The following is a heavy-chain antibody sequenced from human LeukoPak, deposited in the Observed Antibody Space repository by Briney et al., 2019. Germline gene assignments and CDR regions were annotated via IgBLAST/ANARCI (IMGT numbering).Heavy chain of an antibody. V-gene: IGHV3-7*01. D-gene: IGHD2-2*01. CDR2: IKQDGSQK. CDR3: ASPAATTEFDY. J-gene: IGHJ4*02. CDR1: GFTFSSYW. Sequence: GGSLRLSCAASGFTFSSYWMSWVRQAPGKGLEWVANIKQDGSQKYYVDSVKGRFSISRDNAKNSLYLQMNSLRAEDTAVYYCASPAATTEFDYWGQGTLVTVSS.